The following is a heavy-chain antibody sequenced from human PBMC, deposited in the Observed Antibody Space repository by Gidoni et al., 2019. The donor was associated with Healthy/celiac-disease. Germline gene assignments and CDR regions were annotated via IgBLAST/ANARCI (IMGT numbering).Heavy chain of an antibody. J-gene: IGHJ3*02. Sequence: EVQLFESGGGLVQPGGSLSLSCAASGFTFSSYAMSWVRQAPGKGLESVSAISGSGGSTYYADTVKGRFTITRDNSKNTLYLQMNSLRGEDTAVYYCAKEDRVVRAFDIWGQGTMVTVSS. V-gene: IGHV3-23*01. CDR2: ISGSGGST. D-gene: IGHD2-21*01. CDR3: AKEDRVVRAFDI. CDR1: GFTFSSYA.